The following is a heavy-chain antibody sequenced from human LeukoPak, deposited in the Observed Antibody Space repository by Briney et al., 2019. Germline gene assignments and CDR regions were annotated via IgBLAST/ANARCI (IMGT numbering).Heavy chain of an antibody. CDR3: AKGIVNWGNYYFDY. Sequence: GGSLRLSCAASGFTFSSYAMSWVRQAPGKGLELVSAISGSGGSTFYADSVKGRLTISRDNSKNTLHLEMNSLRAEEKAVYYCAKGIVNWGNYYFDYWGQGTLVTVSS. CDR2: ISGSGGST. CDR1: GFTFSSYA. V-gene: IGHV3-23*01. D-gene: IGHD7-27*01. J-gene: IGHJ4*02.